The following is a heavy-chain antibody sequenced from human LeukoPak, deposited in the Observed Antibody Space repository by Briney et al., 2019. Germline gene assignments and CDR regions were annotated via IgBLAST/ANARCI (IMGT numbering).Heavy chain of an antibody. V-gene: IGHV1-46*01. CDR2: INPSGGST. J-gene: IGHJ4*02. Sequence: GASVKVSCKASGYTFTRYHMHWVRQAPGQGREWMGIINPSGGSTSYAQKFQGRVTMTRDMSTSTVYMELSSLRSEGSAVFYCARETRQGGSLDFDYWGQGTLVTVSS. CDR3: ARETRQGGSLDFDY. D-gene: IGHD1-26*01. CDR1: GYTFTRYH.